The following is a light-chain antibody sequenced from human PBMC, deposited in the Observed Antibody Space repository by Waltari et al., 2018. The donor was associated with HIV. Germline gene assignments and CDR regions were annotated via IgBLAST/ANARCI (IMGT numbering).Light chain of an antibody. CDR1: HGIGTA. CDR2: DAS. V-gene: IGKV1-13*02. Sequence: AIQFTQSPSSLSASAGDRVPITCRTSHGIGTALAWHQQKPGKVPKLLIYDASNVESGVPSRFSGSGFGTDFTLTISSLQPEDIATYYCQQFVAYPSLFGGGTKVEI. J-gene: IGKJ4*01. CDR3: QQFVAYPSL.